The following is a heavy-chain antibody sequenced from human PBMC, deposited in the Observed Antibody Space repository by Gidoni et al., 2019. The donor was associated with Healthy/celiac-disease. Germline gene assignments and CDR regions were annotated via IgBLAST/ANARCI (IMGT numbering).Heavy chain of an antibody. D-gene: IGHD1-26*01. V-gene: IGHV1-69*04. CDR3: AREYSESYSTPALDY. J-gene: IGHJ4*02. Sequence: QVQLVQSGAEVKKPGSSVKVSCKASGGTFSSYAISWVRQAPGQGLEWMGRIIPILGIANYAQKFQGRVTITADKSTSTAYMELSSLRSEDTAVYYCAREYSESYSTPALDYWGQGTLVTVSS. CDR2: IIPILGIA. CDR1: GGTFSSYA.